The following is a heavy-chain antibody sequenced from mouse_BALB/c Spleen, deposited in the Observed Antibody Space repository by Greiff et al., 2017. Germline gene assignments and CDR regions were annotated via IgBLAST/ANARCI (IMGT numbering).Heavy chain of an antibody. V-gene: IGHV14-3*02. D-gene: IGHD2-4*01. Sequence: VQLQQPGAELVKPGASVKLSCTASGFNIKDTYMHWVKQRPEQGLEWIGRIDPANGNTKYDPKFQGKATITADTSSNTAYLQLSSLTSEDTAVYYCARAMITTDGYYFDYWGQGTTRTVSS. J-gene: IGHJ2*01. CDR2: IDPANGNT. CDR3: ARAMITTDGYYFDY. CDR1: GFNIKDTY.